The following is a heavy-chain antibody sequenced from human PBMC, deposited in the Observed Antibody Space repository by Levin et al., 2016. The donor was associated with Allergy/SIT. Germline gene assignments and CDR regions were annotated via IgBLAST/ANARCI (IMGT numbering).Heavy chain of an antibody. CDR2: FVPISGSA. D-gene: IGHD3-22*01. CDR3: AGPSGYYGYYFDY. J-gene: IGHJ4*02. Sequence: WVRQAPGQGLEWMGGFVPISGSANYAQRFRGRVTITADDFPADESDESTTTVYMELSSLRSEDTAIYYCAGPSGYYGYYFDYWGQGTLVTVSS. V-gene: IGHV1-69*01.